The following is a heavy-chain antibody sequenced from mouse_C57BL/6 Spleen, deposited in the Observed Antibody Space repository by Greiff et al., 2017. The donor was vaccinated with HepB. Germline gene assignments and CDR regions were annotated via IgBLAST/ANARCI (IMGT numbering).Heavy chain of an antibody. CDR2: IDPEDGDT. Sequence: EVQLQQSGAELVRPGASVKLSCTASGFNIKDYYMHWVEQRPEQGLEWIGRIDPEDGDTEYAPKFQGKATMTADTSSNTAYLQLSSLTSEDTAVYYCTTEGYYYGSSSFAYWGQGTLVTVSA. V-gene: IGHV14-1*01. CDR1: GFNIKDYY. J-gene: IGHJ3*01. CDR3: TTEGYYYGSSSFAY. D-gene: IGHD1-1*01.